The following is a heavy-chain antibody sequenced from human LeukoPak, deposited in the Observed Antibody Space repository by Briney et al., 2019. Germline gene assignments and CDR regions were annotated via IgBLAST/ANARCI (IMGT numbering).Heavy chain of an antibody. V-gene: IGHV3-23*01. Sequence: GGSLRLSCAASGFTFSSYAMSWVRQAPGKGLEWVSAISGSGGSTYYADSVKGRFTISRDNSKNKLYLQMNSLRAEDTAVYYCAKARGGYDLGGSGWTFDYWGQGTLVTVSS. CDR2: ISGSGGST. D-gene: IGHD5-12*01. J-gene: IGHJ4*02. CDR3: AKARGGYDLGGSGWTFDY. CDR1: GFTFSSYA.